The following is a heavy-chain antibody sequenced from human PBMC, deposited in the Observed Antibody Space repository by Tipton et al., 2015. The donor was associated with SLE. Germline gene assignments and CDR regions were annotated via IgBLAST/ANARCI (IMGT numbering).Heavy chain of an antibody. CDR2: IRSKAYGGTT. D-gene: IGHD3-22*01. V-gene: IGHV3-49*04. Sequence: QLVQSGGGLVQPGRSLRLSCTASGFTFGDYAMSWVRQAPGKGLEWVGFIRSKAYGGTTEYAASVKGRFTISRDDSKSIAYLQMNSLKTEDTAVYYCTRDILTYYYDSSGYFDAFDIWGQGTMVTVSS. CDR1: GFTFGDYA. J-gene: IGHJ3*02. CDR3: TRDILTYYYDSSGYFDAFDI.